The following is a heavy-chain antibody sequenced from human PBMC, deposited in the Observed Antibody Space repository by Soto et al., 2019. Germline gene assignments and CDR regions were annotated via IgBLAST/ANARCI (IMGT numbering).Heavy chain of an antibody. CDR1: GGTFSSYA. CDR2: IIPIFGTA. CDR3: ARVVVAGTRTVRYYYYGMDV. J-gene: IGHJ6*02. D-gene: IGHD6-19*01. V-gene: IGHV1-69*01. Sequence: QVQLVQSGAEVKKPGSSVKVSCKASGGTFSSYAISWGRQAPGQGLEWMGGIIPIFGTANYAQKFQGRVTITADESTSTAYMELSSLRSEDTAVYYCARVVVAGTRTVRYYYYGMDVWGQGTTVTVSS.